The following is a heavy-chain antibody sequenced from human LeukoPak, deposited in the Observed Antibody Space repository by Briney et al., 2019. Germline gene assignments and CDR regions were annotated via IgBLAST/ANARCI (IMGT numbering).Heavy chain of an antibody. CDR3: AKRRGLELLYYYYMDV. CDR2: MKPNSDNT. Sequence: ASVKVSCKASGYTFTSYGISWVRQAPGQGLEWMGWMKPNSDNTGYAQKFQGRVIMTRNTSISTAYMELNSLRAEDTAVYYCAKRRGLELLYYYYMDVWGKGTTVTVSS. V-gene: IGHV1-8*02. CDR1: GYTFTSYG. D-gene: IGHD1-7*01. J-gene: IGHJ6*03.